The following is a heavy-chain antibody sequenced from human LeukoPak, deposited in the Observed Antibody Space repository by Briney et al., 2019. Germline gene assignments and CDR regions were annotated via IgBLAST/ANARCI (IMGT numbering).Heavy chain of an antibody. CDR1: GFTFSSYE. Sequence: GGSPRLSCAASGFTFSSYEMNWVRQAPGKGLEWVSYISSSGSTIYYADSVKGRFTISRDNAKNSLYLQMNSLRAEDTAVYYCARVSGGKWELLGSLDYWGQGTLVTVSS. CDR3: ARVSGGKWELLGSLDY. J-gene: IGHJ4*02. V-gene: IGHV3-48*03. D-gene: IGHD1-26*01. CDR2: ISSSGSTI.